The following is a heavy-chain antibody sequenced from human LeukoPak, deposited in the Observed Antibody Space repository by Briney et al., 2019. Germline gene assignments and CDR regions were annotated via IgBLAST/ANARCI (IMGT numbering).Heavy chain of an antibody. D-gene: IGHD2-2*02. V-gene: IGHV4-4*07. Sequence: PSETLSLTCTVSGGSISSYYWSWIRQPTGKGLEWLGRIYTSGSTNYNPSLKSRVTMSVDTSKNQFSLKLSSVTAADTAVYYCARVPSKSCSSTNCYNWYFDLWGRGTLVTVSS. CDR2: IYTSGST. J-gene: IGHJ2*01. CDR1: GGSISSYY. CDR3: ARVPSKSCSSTNCYNWYFDL.